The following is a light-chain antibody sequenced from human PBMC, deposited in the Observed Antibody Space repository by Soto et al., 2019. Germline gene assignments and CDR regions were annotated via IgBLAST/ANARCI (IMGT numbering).Light chain of an antibody. J-gene: IGLJ2*01. CDR2: DVT. V-gene: IGLV2-11*01. Sequence: QSALTQPRSVSGSPGQSVTISCTGTSSDVGGYNYVSWYQHHPGKVPKLMIYDVTKRPSGVPDRFSGSKSGNTASLTISGLQAEDEADYYCCSYAGSYTVIFGGGTKLTVL. CDR3: CSYAGSYTVI. CDR1: SSDVGGYNY.